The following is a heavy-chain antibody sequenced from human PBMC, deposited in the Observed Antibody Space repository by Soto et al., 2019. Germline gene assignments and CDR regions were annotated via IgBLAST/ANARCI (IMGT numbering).Heavy chain of an antibody. V-gene: IGHV1-69*01. J-gene: IGHJ4*02. CDR3: ARGAIVAVPAALSSYHDYTNYRFDS. CDR1: GGSFSDFA. D-gene: IGHD2-15*01. Sequence: QVQLAQSGAEMTRPGSSVKVSYRPSGGSFSDFAFSWLRKAPGQGLEWMGGIIPMFAATKYAQRLQDRVTITADESTNTVYLALNSLTSEDTAIYYCARGAIVAVPAALSSYHDYTNYRFDSWGQGTLVTVSS. CDR2: IIPMFAAT.